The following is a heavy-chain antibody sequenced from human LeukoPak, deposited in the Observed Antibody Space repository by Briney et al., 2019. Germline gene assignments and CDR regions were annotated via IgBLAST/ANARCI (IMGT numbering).Heavy chain of an antibody. V-gene: IGHV1-69*04. J-gene: IGHJ4*02. CDR1: GGTFSSYA. Sequence: GASVKVSCKASGGTFSSYAISWVRQAPGQGLEWMGRIIPILGIANYAQKFQGRVTITADKSTSTAYMELSSLRSEDTAVYYCAREASGSGGLFDYWGQRTLVTVSS. CDR2: IIPILGIA. CDR3: AREASGSGGLFDY. D-gene: IGHD3-10*01.